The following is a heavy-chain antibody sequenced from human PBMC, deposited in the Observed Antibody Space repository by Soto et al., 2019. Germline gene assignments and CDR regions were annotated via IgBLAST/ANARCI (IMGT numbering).Heavy chain of an antibody. Sequence: LRLYCAAAGLTFSSYGMHWVRQAPGKGLEWVAVIWYDGSNKYYADSVKGRFTIARDNSKNTLYLQMNSLRAEDTAVYYCARDGVEEPYDFSGMDVCGQGTTVTVSS. CDR3: ARDGVEEPYDFSGMDV. V-gene: IGHV3-33*01. CDR2: IWYDGSNK. CDR1: GLTFSSYG. J-gene: IGHJ6*02. D-gene: IGHD1-1*01.